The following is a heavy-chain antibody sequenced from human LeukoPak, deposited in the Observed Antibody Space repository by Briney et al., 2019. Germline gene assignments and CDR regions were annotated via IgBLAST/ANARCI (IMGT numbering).Heavy chain of an antibody. CDR2: IYYSGST. J-gene: IGHJ4*02. V-gene: IGHV4-39*01. Sequence: SETLSHPRTVSGGSISSSSYYWGWIRQPPGKGLEWIGSIYYSGSTYYNPSLKSRVTISVDTSKNQFSLKLSSVTAADTAVYYCARPYGAAGLDWGQGTLVSVSS. CDR1: GGSISSSSYY. D-gene: IGHD4-17*01. CDR3: ARPYGAAGLD.